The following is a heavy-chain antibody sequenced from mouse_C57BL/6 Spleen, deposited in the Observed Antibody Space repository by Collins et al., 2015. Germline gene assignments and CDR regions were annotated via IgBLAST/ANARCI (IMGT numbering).Heavy chain of an antibody. D-gene: IGHD1-1*01. CDR3: ARRDDYTVAYYFDY. V-gene: IGHV1-72*01. CDR1: GYTFTSYW. Sequence: QVQLQQPGAELVKPGASVKLSCKASGYTFTSYWMHWVKQRPGRGLEWIGGIDPNSGGTKYNEKFKSKATLTVDKPSSTAYMQLSSLTSEDSAVYYCARRDDYTVAYYFDYWGQGTTLTVSS. J-gene: IGHJ2*01. CDR2: IDPNSGGT.